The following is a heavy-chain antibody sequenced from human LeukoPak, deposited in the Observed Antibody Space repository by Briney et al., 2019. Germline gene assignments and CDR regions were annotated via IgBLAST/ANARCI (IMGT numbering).Heavy chain of an antibody. J-gene: IGHJ4*02. CDR1: GFTFSTYW. CDR3: ARTYYDILTGYNPYFDY. V-gene: IGHV3-7*01. Sequence: GGSLRLSCAASGFTFSTYWMSWVRQAPGKGLEWVANIKQDGSEKYYVDSVKGRFTISRDNAKNSLFLQVDSLRAEDTAVYYCARTYYDILTGYNPYFDYWGQGILVTVSS. D-gene: IGHD3-9*01. CDR2: IKQDGSEK.